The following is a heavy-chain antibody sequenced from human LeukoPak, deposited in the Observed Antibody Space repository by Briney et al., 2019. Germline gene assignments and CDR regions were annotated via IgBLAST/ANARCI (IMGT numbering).Heavy chain of an antibody. J-gene: IGHJ3*02. Sequence: PSETLSLTCTVSGGSISSSNYYWGWVRQSPGRGLEWLGNIFYNGGPYYNPSFKSRVAISVDTSKNHFSLTLNAVTAADTAVYYCASYSGIYSAFEIWSQGTLVTVSS. D-gene: IGHD1-26*01. CDR1: GGSISSSNYY. CDR3: ASYSGIYSAFEI. CDR2: IFYNGGP. V-gene: IGHV4-39*07.